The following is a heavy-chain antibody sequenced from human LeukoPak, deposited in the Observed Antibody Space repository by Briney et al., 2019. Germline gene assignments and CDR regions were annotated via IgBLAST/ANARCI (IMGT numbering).Heavy chain of an antibody. CDR1: GGTFSSYA. CDR2: IIPIFGTA. V-gene: IGHV1-69*13. D-gene: IGHD3-22*01. Sequence: SVKVSCKDSGGTFSSYAISWVRQAPRQGLEWMGGIIPIFGTANYAQKFQGRVTITADESTSTAYMELSSLRSEDTAVYYCARDRNYNSSGPFAFDIWGQGTMVTVSS. CDR3: ARDRNYNSSGPFAFDI. J-gene: IGHJ3*02.